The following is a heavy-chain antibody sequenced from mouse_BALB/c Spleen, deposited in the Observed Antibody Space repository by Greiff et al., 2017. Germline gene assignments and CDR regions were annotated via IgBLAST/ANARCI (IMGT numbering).Heavy chain of an antibody. J-gene: IGHJ2*01. CDR2: IYPSDSYT. CDR3: TRHYYGSLYFDY. Sequence: QVQLQQPGAELVRPGASVKLSCKASGYTFTSYWINWVKQRPGQGLEWIGNIYPSDSYTNYNQKFKDKATLTVDKSSSTAYMQLSSPTSEDSAVYYCTRHYYGSLYFDYWGQGTTLTVSS. D-gene: IGHD1-1*01. CDR1: GYTFTSYW. V-gene: IGHV1-69*02.